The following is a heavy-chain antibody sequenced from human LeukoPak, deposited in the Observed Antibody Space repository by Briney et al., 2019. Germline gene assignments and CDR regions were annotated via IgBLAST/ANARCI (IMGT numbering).Heavy chain of an antibody. J-gene: IGHJ6*03. CDR3: ARNPGYSSFYMDV. D-gene: IGHD5-18*01. CDR1: GFTFNNYA. V-gene: IGHV3-23*01. Sequence: GGSLRLSCVASGFTFNNYAMCWVRQAPGKGLEWVSAIIRSGGSTYYADSVKGRFTISRDNSKNTLYLQMNSLRAEDTAVYYCARNPGYSSFYMDVWGKGTTVTVSS. CDR2: IIRSGGST.